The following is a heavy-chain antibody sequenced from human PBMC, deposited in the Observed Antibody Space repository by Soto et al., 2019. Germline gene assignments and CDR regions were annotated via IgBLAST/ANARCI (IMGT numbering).Heavy chain of an antibody. CDR2: VNEDGSEK. CDR1: GFTFSSYY. CDR3: AKWGGDGSEY. V-gene: IGHV3-7*01. J-gene: IGHJ4*02. D-gene: IGHD3-16*01. Sequence: EVQLVESGGGLVQPGGSLRLSCAASGFTFSSYYMSWVRQAQGKGLAWVANVNEDGSEKDYVDSVKGRFTVSRDNAKNSLYLQMNSLRAADTAVYYCAKWGGDGSEYWGQGPLVTVSS.